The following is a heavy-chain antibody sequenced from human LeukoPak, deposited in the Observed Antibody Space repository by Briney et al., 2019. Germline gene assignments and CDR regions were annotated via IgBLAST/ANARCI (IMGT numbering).Heavy chain of an antibody. CDR2: ISYSGAT. J-gene: IGHJ4*02. CDR3: ARSPYNWNDVDY. D-gene: IGHD1-20*01. Sequence: AETLSLTCTVSGGSISSSYWTWIRQPPGKGLEWIGYISYSGATNYNPSLKSRVTISLDTSKNQFSLNLSSVTAADTAVYYCARSPYNWNDVDYWGQGTLVTVSS. CDR1: GGSISSSY. V-gene: IGHV4-59*12.